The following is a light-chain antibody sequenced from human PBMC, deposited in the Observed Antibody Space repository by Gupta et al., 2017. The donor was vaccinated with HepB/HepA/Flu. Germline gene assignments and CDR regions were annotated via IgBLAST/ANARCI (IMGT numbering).Light chain of an antibody. CDR3: QQEDNPLVT. CDR2: GAS. V-gene: IGKV1-33*01. J-gene: IGKJ4*01. Sequence: DIQMTQSPSSLSASVGDRVTITCQASQGISNYLNWYQQKPGKAPRLLIYGASNLETGVPSRFSGGGSGIDFSFTISRLQPEDIATYYCQQEDNPLVTFGGGTKVEIK. CDR1: QGISNY.